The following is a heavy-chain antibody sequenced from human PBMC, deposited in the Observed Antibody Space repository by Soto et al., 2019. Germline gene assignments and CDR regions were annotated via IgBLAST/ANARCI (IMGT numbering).Heavy chain of an antibody. D-gene: IGHD2-15*01. Sequence: SRGSLRLSCAASGFTFSSYAMSWVRQAPGKGLEWVSAISGSGGSTYYADSVKGRFTISRDNSKNTLYLQMNSLRAEDTAVYYCAKDRVVVAAWLPVASSYYYMDVWGKGTTVTVSS. CDR1: GFTFSSYA. CDR3: AKDRVVVAAWLPVASSYYYMDV. J-gene: IGHJ6*03. CDR2: ISGSGGST. V-gene: IGHV3-23*01.